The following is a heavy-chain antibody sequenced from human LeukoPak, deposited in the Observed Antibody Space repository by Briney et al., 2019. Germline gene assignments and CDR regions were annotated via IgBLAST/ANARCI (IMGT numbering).Heavy chain of an antibody. J-gene: IGHJ4*02. Sequence: GGSLRLSCAASGFTFDDYAMHWVRQAPGQGLEWVSAIYSGGSTYYADSVQGRFTIARDNSKNTLYLQMNSLRAGDTAVYYCARVYSSGWYYLDYWGQGALVTVSS. CDR1: GFTFDDYA. D-gene: IGHD6-19*01. CDR3: ARVYSSGWYYLDY. CDR2: IYSGGST. V-gene: IGHV3-23*05.